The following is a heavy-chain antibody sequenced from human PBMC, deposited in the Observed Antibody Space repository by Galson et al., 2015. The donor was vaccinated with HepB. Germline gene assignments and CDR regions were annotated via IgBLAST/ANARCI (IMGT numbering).Heavy chain of an antibody. J-gene: IGHJ4*02. CDR1: GFTFSNYA. V-gene: IGHV3-23*01. Sequence: SLRLSCAASGFTFSNYAMAWVRPAPGKGLEWVSGIIYNGGRKYYADSVKGRFTISRDNAKNTLYLQMNSLRAEDTAIYYCAKGRQRSCSGGGCYPFDFWGQGTLVTVSS. CDR2: IIYNGGRK. CDR3: AKGRQRSCSGGGCYPFDF. D-gene: IGHD2-15*01.